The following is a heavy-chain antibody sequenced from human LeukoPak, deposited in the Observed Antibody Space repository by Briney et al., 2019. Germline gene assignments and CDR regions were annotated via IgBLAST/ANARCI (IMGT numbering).Heavy chain of an antibody. V-gene: IGHV1-2*02. Sequence: AALKVSCKASVYTFTGYYMHSVRDAPRQGLELMLCINPNSGCTNYTQKFQGRVTMTRDTHISTAYMELSRLRSDDTAVYYCARATHRIAAAGYKYYFDYWGQGTLVTVSS. CDR1: VYTFTGYY. CDR2: INPNSGCT. J-gene: IGHJ4*02. D-gene: IGHD6-13*01. CDR3: ARATHRIAAAGYKYYFDY.